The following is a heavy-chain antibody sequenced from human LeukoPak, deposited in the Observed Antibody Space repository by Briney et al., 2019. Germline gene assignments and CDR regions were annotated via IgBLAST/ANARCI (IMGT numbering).Heavy chain of an antibody. CDR1: GFTFSSYA. V-gene: IGHV3-23*01. Sequence: GGSLRLSCAASGFTFSSYAMSWVRQAPGKGLEWVSAISGSGGSTYYADSVKGRFTISRDNSKNTLYLQMNSLRGEDTAVYYCAKARYSSGWYYFDYWGQGTLVTVSS. J-gene: IGHJ4*02. CDR3: AKARYSSGWYYFDY. D-gene: IGHD6-19*01. CDR2: ISGSGGST.